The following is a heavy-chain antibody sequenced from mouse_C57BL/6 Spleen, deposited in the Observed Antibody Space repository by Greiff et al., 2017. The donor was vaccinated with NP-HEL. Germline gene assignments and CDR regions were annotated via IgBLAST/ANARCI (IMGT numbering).Heavy chain of an antibody. CDR2: IYPRDGST. V-gene: IGHV1-85*01. Sequence: QVQLKQSGPELVKPGASVKLSCKASGYTFTSYDINWVKQRPGQGLEWIGWIYPRDGSTKYNEKFKGKATLTVDTSSSTAYMELHSLTSEDSAVYFCARVGAGAWFAYWGQGTLVTVSA. D-gene: IGHD3-3*01. J-gene: IGHJ3*01. CDR3: ARVGAGAWFAY. CDR1: GYTFTSYD.